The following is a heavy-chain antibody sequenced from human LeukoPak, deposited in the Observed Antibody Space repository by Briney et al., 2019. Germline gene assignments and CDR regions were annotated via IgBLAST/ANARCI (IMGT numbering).Heavy chain of an antibody. CDR3: ASGPGGAWDYYMDV. Sequence: GGSLRLSCAASGFTVSNNYMRWVRQAPGKGLEWVSYISSSSSTIYYADSVKGRFTISRDNAKNSLYLQMNNLGAEDTAVYYCASGPGGAWDYYMDVWGKGTTVAVSS. V-gene: IGHV3-48*01. CDR2: ISSSSSTI. CDR1: GFTVSNNY. D-gene: IGHD1-1*01. J-gene: IGHJ6*03.